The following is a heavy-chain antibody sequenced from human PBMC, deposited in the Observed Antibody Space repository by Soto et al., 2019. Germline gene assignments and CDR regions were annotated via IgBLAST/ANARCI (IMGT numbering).Heavy chain of an antibody. J-gene: IGHJ5*02. CDR1: GFTFSSYS. V-gene: IGHV3-21*01. CDR3: ASGGYDLNSGDP. D-gene: IGHD3-22*01. CDR2: ISSSGSYI. Sequence: EVQLVESGGGLVKPGGSLRLSCAASGFTFSSYSMGWVRQAPGKGLEWVAYISSSGSYIYYADSVKGRFTVSRDNAKKSVLLQMNSLRAEDTAVYYCASGGYDLNSGDPWGQGTLVTVSS.